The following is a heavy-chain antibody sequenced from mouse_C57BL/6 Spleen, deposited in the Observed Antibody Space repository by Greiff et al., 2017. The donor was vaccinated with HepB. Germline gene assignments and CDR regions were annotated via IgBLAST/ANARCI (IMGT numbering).Heavy chain of an antibody. V-gene: IGHV1-18*01. CDR3: ARYYYGSRRGAMDY. CDR2: INPNNGGT. D-gene: IGHD1-1*01. J-gene: IGHJ4*01. CDR1: GYTFTDYN. Sequence: VQLQQSGPELVKPGASVKIPCKASGYTFTDYNMDWVKQSHGKSLEWIGDINPNNGGTIYNQKFTGKATLTVDKSSSTAYMELRSLTSEDTAVYYCARYYYGSRRGAMDYWGQGTSVTVSS.